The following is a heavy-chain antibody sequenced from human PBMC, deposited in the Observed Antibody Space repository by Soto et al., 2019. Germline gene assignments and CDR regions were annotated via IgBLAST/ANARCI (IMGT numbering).Heavy chain of an antibody. CDR2: INSDGSST. V-gene: IGHV3-74*01. CDR3: ARDTYYYDSSGYDPFDY. J-gene: IGHJ4*02. Sequence: GGSLRLSCAASGFTFSSYWRHWVRQGPGKGLVWVSRINSDGSSTRYADSVKGRFTISRDNAKNTLNLQMNSLRAEDTAVYYCARDTYYYDSSGYDPFDYWGQGTLVTVSS. D-gene: IGHD3-22*01. CDR1: GFTFSSYW.